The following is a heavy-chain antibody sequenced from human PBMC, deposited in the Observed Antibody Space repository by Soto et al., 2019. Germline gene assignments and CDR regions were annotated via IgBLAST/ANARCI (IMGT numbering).Heavy chain of an antibody. D-gene: IGHD4-17*01. CDR2: INPNSGGT. V-gene: IGHV1-2*02. J-gene: IGHJ6*02. CDR1: GYTFTGYY. CDR3: ARERIDYGVVYYYYGMDV. Sequence: QVQLVQSGAEVKKPGASVKVSCKASGYTFTGYYMHWVRQAPGQGLEWMGWINPNSGGTNYAQKFQGRVTMTRDTSISTAYMELSRLRSDDTAVYYCARERIDYGVVYYYYGMDVWGQGTTVTVSS.